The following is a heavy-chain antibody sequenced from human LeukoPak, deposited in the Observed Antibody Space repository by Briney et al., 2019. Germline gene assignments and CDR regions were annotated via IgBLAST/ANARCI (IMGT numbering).Heavy chain of an antibody. Sequence: SETLSHTCTVSGGSISSYYWSWIRQPPGKGLEWIGYIYDSGSTNYKPSLKSRVTISVDTSKNQFSLKLRSVTAADTAVYYCARGEITMVRGVPSLGYWGQGTLVTVSS. CDR1: GGSISSYY. D-gene: IGHD3-10*01. V-gene: IGHV4-59*01. CDR3: ARGEITMVRGVPSLGY. CDR2: IYDSGST. J-gene: IGHJ4*02.